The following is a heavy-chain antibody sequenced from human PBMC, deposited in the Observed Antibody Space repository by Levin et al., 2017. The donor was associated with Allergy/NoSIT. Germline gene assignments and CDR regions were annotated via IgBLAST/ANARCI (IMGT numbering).Heavy chain of an antibody. D-gene: IGHD4-17*01. CDR1: GFTFSSYW. J-gene: IGHJ4*02. CDR3: ARDSTTTVTTPVDY. CDR2: IKQDGSEK. Sequence: GESLKISCAASGFTFSSYWMSWVRQAPGKGLEWVANIKQDGSEKYYVDSVKGRFTISRDNAKNSLYLQMNSLRAEDSAVYYCARDSTTTVTTPVDYWGQGTLVTVSS. V-gene: IGHV3-7*03.